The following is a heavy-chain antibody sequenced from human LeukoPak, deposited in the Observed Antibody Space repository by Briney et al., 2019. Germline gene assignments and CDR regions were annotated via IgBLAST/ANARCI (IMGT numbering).Heavy chain of an antibody. J-gene: IGHJ4*02. CDR1: GFTFSNYA. D-gene: IGHD3-10*01. CDR2: VSSSGGDT. Sequence: PGGSLRLSCVASGFTFSNYAMSWVRQAPGKGLEWVSAVSSSGGDTYYAGSVKGRFTISRDNSKNTLYLQMNSLRAEDTAIYYCAKGSGSYKGIDYWGQGTLVTVSS. V-gene: IGHV3-23*01. CDR3: AKGSGSYKGIDY.